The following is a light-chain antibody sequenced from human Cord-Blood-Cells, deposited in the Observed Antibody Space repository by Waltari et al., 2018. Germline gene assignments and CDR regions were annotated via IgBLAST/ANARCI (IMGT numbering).Light chain of an antibody. J-gene: IGLJ3*02. CDR3: CSYAGSSRV. Sequence: QSALTQPASVSGSPGQSVTISCTGTSSDVGRYNLFSWYQQHPGKAPKLMIYEGSKRPSGFSNRCSGSKSGNTASLTISGLQAEDEADYYCCSYAGSSRVFGGGTKLTVL. CDR2: EGS. V-gene: IGLV2-23*01. CDR1: SSDVGRYNL.